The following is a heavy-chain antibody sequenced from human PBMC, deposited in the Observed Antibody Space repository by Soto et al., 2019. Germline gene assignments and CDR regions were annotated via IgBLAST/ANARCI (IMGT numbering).Heavy chain of an antibody. J-gene: IGHJ5*02. Sequence: TSETLSLTCTVSGGSISSGGYYWSWIRQHPGKGLEWIGYIYYSGSTYYNPSLKSRVTISVDTSKNQFSLKLSSVTAADTAVYYCARVRVDSSPNWFDPWGQGTLVTVSS. D-gene: IGHD3-22*01. V-gene: IGHV4-31*03. CDR1: GGSISSGGYY. CDR2: IYYSGST. CDR3: ARVRVDSSPNWFDP.